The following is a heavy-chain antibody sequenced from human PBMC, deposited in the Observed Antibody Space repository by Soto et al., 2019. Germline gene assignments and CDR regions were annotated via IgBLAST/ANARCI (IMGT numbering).Heavy chain of an antibody. D-gene: IGHD1-1*01. CDR3: AKDWPGTRTPGLDC. J-gene: IGHJ4*02. Sequence: EVQMLESGGDLVQPGGSLRLSCAASGFTFSGYAMSWVRQAPGKGLEWVSSIGHSGADTSYANSVNGRFTISRDNSRNTLFLQMNSLRVEDTALYYCAKDWPGTRTPGLDCWGQGTLVTVSS. CDR1: GFTFSGYA. CDR2: IGHSGADT. V-gene: IGHV3-23*01.